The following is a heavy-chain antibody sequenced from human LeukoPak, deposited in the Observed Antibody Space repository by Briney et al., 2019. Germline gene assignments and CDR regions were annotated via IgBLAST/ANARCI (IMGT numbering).Heavy chain of an antibody. Sequence: PGGSLRLSCAASGFTFSSYAMHWVRQAPGKGLEWVAVISYDGSNKYYADSVKGRFTISRDNSKNTLYLQMNSLRAEDTAVYYCASLLTYYDFLTGYYKGDYFDYWGQGTLVTVSS. CDR2: ISYDGSNK. CDR3: ASLLTYYDFLTGYYKGDYFDY. D-gene: IGHD3-9*01. V-gene: IGHV3-30-3*01. J-gene: IGHJ4*02. CDR1: GFTFSSYA.